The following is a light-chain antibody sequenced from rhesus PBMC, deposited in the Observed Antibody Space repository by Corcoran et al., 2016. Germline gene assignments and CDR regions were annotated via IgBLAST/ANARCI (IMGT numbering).Light chain of an antibody. J-gene: IGKJ4*01. CDR1: QGINNY. V-gene: IGKV1-66*01. Sequence: DIQMTQSPSSLSASVGDRVTITCRASQGINNYLSWYQQKPGKAPKPLIFHASSLETGVPARFSGSRSGTDYTLTISSLQPEDVATYYWQQYNNSPLTFGGGTKVEI. CDR3: QQYNNSPLT. CDR2: HAS.